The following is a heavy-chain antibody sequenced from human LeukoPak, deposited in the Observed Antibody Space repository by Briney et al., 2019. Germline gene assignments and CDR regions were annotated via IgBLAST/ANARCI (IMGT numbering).Heavy chain of an antibody. CDR2: IYHSGST. CDR1: GGSFSGYY. CDR3: ARDAAPIAVAGTFYFDY. Sequence: PSETLSLTCAVYGGSFSGYYWSWVRQPPGKGLEWIGEIYHSGSTNYNPSLKSRVTISVDKSKNQFSLKLSSVTAADTAVYYCARDAAPIAVAGTFYFDYWGQGTLVTVSS. J-gene: IGHJ4*02. D-gene: IGHD6-19*01. V-gene: IGHV4-34*01.